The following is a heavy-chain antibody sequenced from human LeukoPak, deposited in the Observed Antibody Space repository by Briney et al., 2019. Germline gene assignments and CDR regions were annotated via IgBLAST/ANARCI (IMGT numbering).Heavy chain of an antibody. D-gene: IGHD6-13*01. J-gene: IGHJ5*02. CDR3: ARDVGITVADSFDP. CDR2: IKKDGSEK. V-gene: IGHV3-7*01. Sequence: PGGSLRLSCAASGFTFSSYWMGWVRQAPGKGLEWVANIKKDGSEKYYVDSVKGRFTISRDNAKTSLYLQMNSLRAEDTAVYYCARDVGITVADSFDPWGQGTLVTVSS. CDR1: GFTFSSYW.